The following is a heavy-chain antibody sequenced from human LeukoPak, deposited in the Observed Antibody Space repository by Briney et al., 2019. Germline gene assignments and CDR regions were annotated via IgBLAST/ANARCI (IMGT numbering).Heavy chain of an antibody. D-gene: IGHD6-13*01. Sequence: PGGSLRLSCAASGLTFDDHTMHWVRQAPGRGLEWISLISSDGVTTHYADSVKGRFTISRDNTKNSLFLQMYSLRAEDTAFYYCAKALFGASWYMGSWGQGTLVTVSS. V-gene: IGHV3-43*01. J-gene: IGHJ5*02. CDR2: ISSDGVTT. CDR3: AKALFGASWYMGS. CDR1: GLTFDDHT.